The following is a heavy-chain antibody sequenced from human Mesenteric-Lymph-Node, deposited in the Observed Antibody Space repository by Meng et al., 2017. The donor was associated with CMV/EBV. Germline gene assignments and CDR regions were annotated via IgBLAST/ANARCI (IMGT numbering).Heavy chain of an antibody. CDR2: AYYSGGT. J-gene: IGHJ5*02. D-gene: IGHD2-2*02. Sequence: SETLSLTCTVSGGSVSSGSHYWSWVRQPPGRGLEWIGYAYYSGGTNYNPSLKSRLTISVDTSTNQFSLKLSSVTAADTAVYYYATSYQPLYAWFDPWGQGTLVTVPS. CDR1: GGSVSSGSHY. CDR3: ATSYQPLYAWFDP. V-gene: IGHV4-61*01.